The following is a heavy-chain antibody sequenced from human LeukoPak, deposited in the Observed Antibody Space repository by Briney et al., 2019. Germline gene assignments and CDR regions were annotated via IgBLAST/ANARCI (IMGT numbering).Heavy chain of an antibody. CDR1: GGSISSGGYY. V-gene: IGHV4-31*03. CDR2: IYYSGTT. Sequence: SETLSLSCTVSGGSISSGGYYWSWIRQHPGKGLEWIGYIYYSGTTYYKPSLKSRDTISLDTSKNQFSLRLSSVTAADTAVYYCARDPGRESFGVVISNWFNPWGQGSLVTVSS. D-gene: IGHD3-3*01. CDR3: ARDPGRESFGVVISNWFNP. J-gene: IGHJ5*01.